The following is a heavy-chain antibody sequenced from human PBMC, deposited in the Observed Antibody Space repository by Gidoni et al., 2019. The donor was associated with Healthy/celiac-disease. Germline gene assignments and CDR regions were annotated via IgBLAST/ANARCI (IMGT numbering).Heavy chain of an antibody. CDR3: AKSIRGQHLVGYYFDD. CDR1: GFTFSSFG. V-gene: IGHV3-30*18. Sequence: QVQLVESGGGVVQPGRSLRLSCAASGFTFSSFGMNWVRQAPGKVLEWVAVISDDEYNEYYSESGKGRFTIARDNSKNTLYLQMTSLRAEDTAVYYCAKSIRGQHLVGYYFDDWGQGTLVTVSS. J-gene: IGHJ4*02. CDR2: ISDDEYNE. D-gene: IGHD6-13*01.